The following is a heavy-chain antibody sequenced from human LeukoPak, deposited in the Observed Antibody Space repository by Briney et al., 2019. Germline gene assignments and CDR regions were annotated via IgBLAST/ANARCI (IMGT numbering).Heavy chain of an antibody. Sequence: GGSLRLSCAASGFTFSTYWMHWVRQAPGQGLVCVSRINTDETYTTYADSVKGRFTISRDNSKNTLYLQMNSLRAEDTAVYYCAREVATTDFDYWGQGTLVTVSS. CDR3: AREVATTDFDY. V-gene: IGHV3-74*01. J-gene: IGHJ4*02. D-gene: IGHD5-24*01. CDR2: INTDETYT. CDR1: GFTFSTYW.